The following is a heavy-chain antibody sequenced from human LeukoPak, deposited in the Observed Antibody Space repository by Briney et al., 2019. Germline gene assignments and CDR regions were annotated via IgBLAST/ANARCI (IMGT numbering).Heavy chain of an antibody. CDR3: ARGTIAAAGHYYYYCMDV. D-gene: IGHD6-13*01. CDR2: ISSSGSTI. J-gene: IGHJ6*02. CDR1: GFTFSDYY. V-gene: IGHV3-11*01. Sequence: PGGSLRLSCAASGFTFSDYYMSWIRQAPGKGLEWVSHISSSGSTIYYADSVKGRFTISRDNAKNSLYLQMNSLRAEDTAVYYCARGTIAAAGHYYYYCMDVWGQGTTVTVSS.